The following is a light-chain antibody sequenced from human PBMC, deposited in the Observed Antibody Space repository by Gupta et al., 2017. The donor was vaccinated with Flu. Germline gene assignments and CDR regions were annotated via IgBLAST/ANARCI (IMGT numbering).Light chain of an antibody. CDR3: CSYAGSYTLV. V-gene: IGLV2-11*01. Sequence: QSALTKPRSVSGSPGQSVTISCTGTSSDVGGYNYVPWYQQPPGKAPNLMIYDVSKRPSGVPDRFSCSKSGNTASLTISGLQAEEEADYYCCSYAGSYTLVFGGGTKLTVL. CDR2: DVS. CDR1: SSDVGGYNY. J-gene: IGLJ2*01.